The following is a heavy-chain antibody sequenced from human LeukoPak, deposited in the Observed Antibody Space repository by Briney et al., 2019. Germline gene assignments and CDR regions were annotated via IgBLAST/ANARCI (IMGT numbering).Heavy chain of an antibody. V-gene: IGHV3-23*01. J-gene: IGHJ4*02. CDR1: GFTFSSYA. D-gene: IGHD6-19*01. Sequence: GGSLRLSCAASGFTFSSYAMSWVRQAPGKGLEWVSAISGSGGSTYYADSVKGRFTISRDNSKNTLYLQMNSLRAEDTAVYYCAKDLRAGWELHYYFDDWGQGTLVTVSS. CDR2: ISGSGGST. CDR3: AKDLRAGWELHYYFDD.